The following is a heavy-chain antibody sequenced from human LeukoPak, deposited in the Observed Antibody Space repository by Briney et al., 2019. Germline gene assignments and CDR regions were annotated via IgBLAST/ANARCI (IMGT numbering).Heavy chain of an antibody. D-gene: IGHD3-3*01. J-gene: IGHJ4*02. V-gene: IGHV3-53*01. CDR2: IYSGGST. CDR3: ASPYYDFWSGYYY. CDR1: GFTVSSNY. Sequence: GGSLRLSCAASGFTVSSNYMSWVRQAPGKGLEWVSVIYSGGSTYYADSVKGRFTISRDNSKNTLYLQMNSLRAEDTAVYYCASPYYDFWSGYYYWGQGTLVTVSS.